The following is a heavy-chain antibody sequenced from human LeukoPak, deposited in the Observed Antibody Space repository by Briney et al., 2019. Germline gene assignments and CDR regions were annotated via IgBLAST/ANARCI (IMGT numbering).Heavy chain of an antibody. V-gene: IGHV3-30*18. D-gene: IGHD3-10*01. J-gene: IGHJ4*02. CDR3: AKVGYGSGSYWPFDY. CDR1: GFTFSSYG. Sequence: GGSLRLSCAASGFTFSSYGMHWVRQAPGKGLEWVAVISYDGSNKYYADSVKGRFTISRDNSKNTLYLQMNSLRAEDTAVYYCAKVGYGSGSYWPFDYWGQGTLVTVSS. CDR2: ISYDGSNK.